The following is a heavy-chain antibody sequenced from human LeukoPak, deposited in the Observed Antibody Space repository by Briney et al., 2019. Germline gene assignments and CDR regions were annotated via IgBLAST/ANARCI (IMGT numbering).Heavy chain of an antibody. V-gene: IGHV3-48*03. Sequence: GSLRLSCAASGFTFSSYEMNWVRQAPGKGLEWVSYISSSGSTIYYADSVKGRFTISRDNAKNSLYLQMNSLRAEDTAVYYCARDRVHYYDSSGYIQTFYSYMDVWGKGTTVTISS. CDR1: GFTFSSYE. D-gene: IGHD3-22*01. CDR3: ARDRVHYYDSSGYIQTFYSYMDV. CDR2: ISSSGSTI. J-gene: IGHJ6*03.